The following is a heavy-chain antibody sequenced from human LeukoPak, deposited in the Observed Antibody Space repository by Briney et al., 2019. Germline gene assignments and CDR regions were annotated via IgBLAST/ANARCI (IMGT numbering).Heavy chain of an antibody. D-gene: IGHD2-8*01. Sequence: GGSLRLSCAASGFTFSSYGMHWVRQAPGKGLEWVAFIRYDGSNKYYADSVKGRFTISRDNSKNTLYLQMNSLRAEDTAVYYCAKDSGQLMVYAINAFDIWGQGTMVTVSS. CDR2: IRYDGSNK. CDR3: AKDSGQLMVYAINAFDI. J-gene: IGHJ3*02. CDR1: GFTFSSYG. V-gene: IGHV3-30*02.